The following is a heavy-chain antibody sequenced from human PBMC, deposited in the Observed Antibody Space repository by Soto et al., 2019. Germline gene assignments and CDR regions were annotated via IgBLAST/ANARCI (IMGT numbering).Heavy chain of an antibody. V-gene: IGHV3-9*01. D-gene: IGHD3-10*01. CDR1: GFTFDDYA. Sequence: PGGSLRLSCAASGFTFDDYAMHWVRQAPGKGLEWVSGISWNSGSIGYADSVKGRFTISRDNAKNSLYLQMNSLGAEDTALYYCAKGITMVRGVDPFDYWGQGTLVTVSS. J-gene: IGHJ4*02. CDR3: AKGITMVRGVDPFDY. CDR2: ISWNSGSI.